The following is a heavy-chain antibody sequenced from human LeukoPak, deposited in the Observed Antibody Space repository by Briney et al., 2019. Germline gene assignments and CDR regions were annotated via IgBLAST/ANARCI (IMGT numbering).Heavy chain of an antibody. CDR3: ARGERGHDTDLREGWFDP. D-gene: IGHD3-9*01. J-gene: IGHJ5*02. V-gene: IGHV4-34*01. CDR1: GGSFSGYY. Sequence: PSETLSLTCAVYGGSFSGYYWSWIRQPPGKGLEWIGEINHSGSTNYNPSLKSRVTISVDTSKNQFSLKLSSVTAADTAVYYCARGERGHDTDLREGWFDPWGQGTLVTVSS. CDR2: INHSGST.